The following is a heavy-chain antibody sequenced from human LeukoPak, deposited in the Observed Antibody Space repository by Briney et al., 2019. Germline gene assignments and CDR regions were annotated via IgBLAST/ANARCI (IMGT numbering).Heavy chain of an antibody. V-gene: IGHV4-59*01. J-gene: IGHJ4*02. CDR1: GGSISSYY. Sequence: MSSETLSPTCTVSGGSISSYYWSWIRQPPGKGLEWIGYIYYSGSTNYNPSLKSRVTISVDTSKNQFSLKLSSVTAADTAVYYCARTLGYCSSTSCYGGYYFDYWGQGTLVTVSS. D-gene: IGHD2-2*01. CDR3: ARTLGYCSSTSCYGGYYFDY. CDR2: IYYSGST.